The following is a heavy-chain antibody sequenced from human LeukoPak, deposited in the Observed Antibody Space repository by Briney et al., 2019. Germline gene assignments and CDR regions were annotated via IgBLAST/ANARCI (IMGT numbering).Heavy chain of an antibody. D-gene: IGHD3-3*01. CDR1: GVTFRNYC. CDR2: IKKDGSEK. CDR3: ARDNGVVHGVYYMDV. V-gene: IGHV3-7*01. J-gene: IGHJ6*03. Sequence: AGGSLSPSCAASGVTFRNYCMTWVRGAPGRGVEWVADIKKDGSEKLYVQCVRGRFTTSRENSKMSLFLQMSSLRAEDTAVYYCARDNGVVHGVYYMDVWGKGTTVTVS.